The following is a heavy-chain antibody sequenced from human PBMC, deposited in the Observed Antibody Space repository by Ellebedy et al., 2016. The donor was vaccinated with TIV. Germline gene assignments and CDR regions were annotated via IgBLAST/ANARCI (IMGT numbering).Heavy chain of an antibody. CDR3: ARRASYGDYAVQVNPWFDP. V-gene: IGHV3-7*01. Sequence: GESLKIPCAAPGFNLSSYWMTWVRQAPGKGLEWVAKIRQEGDEIYYVEFVKGRFTISRDNAKNSLFLQMNSLRVEDTAVYYCARRASYGDYAVQVNPWFDPWGQGTLVTVSS. CDR1: GFNLSSYW. CDR2: IRQEGDEI. D-gene: IGHD4-17*01. J-gene: IGHJ5*02.